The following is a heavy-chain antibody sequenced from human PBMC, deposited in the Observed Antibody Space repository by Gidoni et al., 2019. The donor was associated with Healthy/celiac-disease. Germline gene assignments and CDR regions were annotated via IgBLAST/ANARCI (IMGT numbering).Heavy chain of an antibody. Sequence: EVQLVETGGGLIQPGGSLRLSCAASGFTVSSNYMSWARQAPGKGLEWVSVIYSGGSTYYADSVKGRFTISRDNSKNTLYLQMNSLRAEDTAVYYCARVSSDFDFDYWGQGTLVTVSS. CDR1: GFTVSSNY. CDR3: ARVSSDFDFDY. D-gene: IGHD6-6*01. V-gene: IGHV3-53*02. J-gene: IGHJ4*02. CDR2: IYSGGST.